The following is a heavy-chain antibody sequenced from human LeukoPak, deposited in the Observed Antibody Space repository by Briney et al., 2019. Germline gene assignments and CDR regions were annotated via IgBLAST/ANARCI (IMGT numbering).Heavy chain of an antibody. D-gene: IGHD2-15*01. CDR1: GFTFTAYS. J-gene: IGHJ4*02. CDR3: AREWWYLDY. CDR2: IKVDGTDI. Sequence: GGSLRLACAASGFTFTAYSMTWVRQAPGRGLEWVARIKVDGTDIHYVDSVKGRFTISRDNAKNSLYLQMNSLRAEDTAVYYCAREWWYLDYWGQGTLVTVSS. V-gene: IGHV3-7*05.